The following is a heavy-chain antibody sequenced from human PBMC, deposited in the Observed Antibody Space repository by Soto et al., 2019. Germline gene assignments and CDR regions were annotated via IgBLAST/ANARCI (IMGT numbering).Heavy chain of an antibody. J-gene: IGHJ4*02. CDR3: AGHVDIVATKISDSFDY. V-gene: IGHV4-31*03. CDR2: IYYSGST. CDR1: GGSISSGGYY. Sequence: PSETLSLTCTVSGGSISSGGYYWSWIRQHPGKGLEWIGYIYYSGSTYYNPSLKSRVTISVDTSKNQFSLKLSSVTAADTAVYYCAGHVDIVATKISDSFDYWGQGTLVTVSS. D-gene: IGHD5-12*01.